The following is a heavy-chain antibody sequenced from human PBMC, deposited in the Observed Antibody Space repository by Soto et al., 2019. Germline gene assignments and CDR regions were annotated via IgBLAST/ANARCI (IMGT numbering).Heavy chain of an antibody. V-gene: IGHV3-33*01. CDR2: IWYDGNNK. J-gene: IGHJ3*02. CDR3: ARGDAWTDEAFDI. CDR1: GFTVSNYG. Sequence: QVHLVESGGGVVQPGGSLRLSCAASGFTVSNYGMHWVRQAPGKGLEWVAVIWYDGNNKSYRDSVKGRFTISRDNSKNTVDLQMSRLRGEDTAVYYCARGDAWTDEAFDIWGQGTMVTVSS. D-gene: IGHD5-12*01.